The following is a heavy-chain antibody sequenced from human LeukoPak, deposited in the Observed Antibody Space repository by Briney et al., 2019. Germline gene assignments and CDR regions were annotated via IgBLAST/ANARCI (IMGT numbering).Heavy chain of an antibody. J-gene: IGHJ4*02. CDR3: ASAHGGSGYDRPFDY. V-gene: IGHV3-48*03. Sequence: GGSLRLSCTASRFYFSTYDMNWVRQVPGKGLEWFSYIDSSGSTTYYAGSVQGRFTISRDNAKNSLYLQMKSLRVEDTAFYYCASAHGGSGYDRPFDYWGQGTLVTVSS. CDR2: IDSSGSTT. CDR1: RFYFSTYD. D-gene: IGHD5-12*01.